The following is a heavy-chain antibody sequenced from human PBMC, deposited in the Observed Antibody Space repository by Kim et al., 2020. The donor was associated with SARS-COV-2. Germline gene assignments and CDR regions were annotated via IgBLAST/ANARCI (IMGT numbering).Heavy chain of an antibody. Sequence: GGSLRLSCAASGFLFSNSGIHWVRQASGKGLEWVAVIWNEASNKSQGDAVSGRCRITSDSYKTTKYLQMNNHSVETTDAAYCECAKGYTLWSVVACWGQG. CDR1: GFLFSNSG. D-gene: IGHD2-21*01. V-gene: IGHV3-33*01. CDR2: IWNEASNK. CDR3: ECAKGYTLWSVVAC. J-gene: IGHJ1*01.